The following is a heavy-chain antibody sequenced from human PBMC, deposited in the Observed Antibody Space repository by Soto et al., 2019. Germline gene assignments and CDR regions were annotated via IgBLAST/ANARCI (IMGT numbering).Heavy chain of an antibody. Sequence: ASVKVSCKASGYTFTSYAMHWVRQAPGQRLEWMGWINAGNGNTKYSQKFQGRVTITRDTSASTAYMGLSSLRSEDTAVYYCARHGPQSYYDFWSGYYSRGGLDYWGQGTLVTVSS. CDR2: INAGNGNT. CDR1: GYTFTSYA. D-gene: IGHD3-3*01. CDR3: ARHGPQSYYDFWSGYYSRGGLDY. V-gene: IGHV1-3*01. J-gene: IGHJ4*02.